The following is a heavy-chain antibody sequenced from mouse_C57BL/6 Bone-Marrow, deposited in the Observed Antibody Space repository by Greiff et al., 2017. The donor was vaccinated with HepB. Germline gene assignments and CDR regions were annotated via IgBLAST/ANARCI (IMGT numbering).Heavy chain of an antibody. V-gene: IGHV1-50*01. CDR1: GYTFTSYW. CDR2: IDPSDSYT. Sequence: VQLQQPGAELVKPGASVKLSCKASGYTFTSYWMQWVKQRPGQGLEWIGEIDPSDSYTNYNQKFKGKATLTVDTSSSTAYMQLSSLTSEDSAVYYCAGDYYVNYGAYWGQGTLVTVSA. D-gene: IGHD2-1*01. CDR3: AGDYYVNYGAY. J-gene: IGHJ3*01.